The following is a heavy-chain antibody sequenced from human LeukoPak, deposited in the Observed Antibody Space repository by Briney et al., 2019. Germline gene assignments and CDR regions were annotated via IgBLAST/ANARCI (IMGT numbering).Heavy chain of an antibody. CDR3: AKPDCSSTSCYTLDS. Sequence: GGSLRLSCAASGFTFSSYSMHWVRQAPGKGLEWVAVIRGSGDNTYYADSVKGRFTISRDNSKNTLYLQMNSLRAEDTAVYYCAKPDCSSTSCYTLDSWGQGTLVTVSS. V-gene: IGHV3-23*01. CDR1: GFTFSSYS. J-gene: IGHJ4*02. CDR2: IRGSGDNT. D-gene: IGHD2-2*02.